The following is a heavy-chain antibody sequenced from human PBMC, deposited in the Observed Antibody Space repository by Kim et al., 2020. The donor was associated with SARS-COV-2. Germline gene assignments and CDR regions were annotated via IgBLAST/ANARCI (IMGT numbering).Heavy chain of an antibody. D-gene: IGHD5-18*01. Sequence: SVKVSCKASGGTFSSYAISWVRQAPGQGLEWMGGIIPIFGTANYAQKFQGRVTITADESTSTAYMELSSLRSEDTAVYYCARVPHPIIQLWLDYWGQGTLVTVSS. CDR3: ARVPHPIIQLWLDY. CDR1: GGTFSSYA. CDR2: IIPIFGTA. J-gene: IGHJ4*02. V-gene: IGHV1-69*13.